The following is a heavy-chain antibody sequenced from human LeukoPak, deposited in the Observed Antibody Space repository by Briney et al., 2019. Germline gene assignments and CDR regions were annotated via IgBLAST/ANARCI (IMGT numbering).Heavy chain of an antibody. CDR3: ARRRYSYGLDY. D-gene: IGHD5-18*01. CDR2: IRYDESNK. Sequence: GGSLRLSCAASGFTFSNFGIHWVRQAPGKGLEWVAFIRYDESNKYYADSVKGRFTISRDNSKNTLYLQMNSLRLEDTAVYYCARRRYSYGLDYWGQGTLVTVSS. J-gene: IGHJ4*02. CDR1: GFTFSNFG. V-gene: IGHV3-30*02.